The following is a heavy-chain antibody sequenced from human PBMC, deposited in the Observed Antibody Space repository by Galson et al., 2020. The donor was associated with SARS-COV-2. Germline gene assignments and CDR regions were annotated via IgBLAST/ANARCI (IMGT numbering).Heavy chain of an antibody. CDR3: AKHGYRTDCNNWFDL. CDR1: GGSITNDN. CDR2: VYHTGST. D-gene: IGHD2-2*02. V-gene: IGHV4-59*08. J-gene: IGHJ5*02. Sequence: SETLSLTCTVSGGSITNDNWSWIRQPPGRGLEWMGYVYHTGSTKYNPALNSRVTMRMDTSKNQFSLQLSSVTAADTAVYFCAKHGYRTDCNNWFDLWGQGTLVTVSS.